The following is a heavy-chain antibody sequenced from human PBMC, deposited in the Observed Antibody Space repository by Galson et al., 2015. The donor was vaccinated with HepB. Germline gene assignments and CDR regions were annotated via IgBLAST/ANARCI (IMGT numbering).Heavy chain of an antibody. J-gene: IGHJ4*02. CDR2: INHSGST. CDR1: GGSFSGYY. CDR3: ARDPGDWAWYYFDY. V-gene: IGHV4-34*01. D-gene: IGHD3-16*01. Sequence: ETLSLTCAVYGGSFSGYYWSWIRQPPGKGLERIGEINHSGSTNYNPSLKSRVTISVDTSKNQFSLKLSSVTAADTAVYYCARDPGDWAWYYFDYWGQGTLVTVSS.